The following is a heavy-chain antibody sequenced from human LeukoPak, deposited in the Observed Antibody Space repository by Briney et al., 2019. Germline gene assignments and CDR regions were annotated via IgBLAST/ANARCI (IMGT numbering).Heavy chain of an antibody. V-gene: IGHV4-59*08. CDR3: ARHWRAGKIGY. CDR2: IYYSGST. CDR1: GGSISSYY. D-gene: IGHD3-3*01. J-gene: IGHJ4*02. Sequence: SETLSLTCTVSGGSISSYYWSWIRQPPGKGLEWIGYIYYSGSTNYNPSLKSRVTISVDTSKNQFSLNLSSVTAADTAVYYCARHWRAGKIGYWGQGTLVTVSS.